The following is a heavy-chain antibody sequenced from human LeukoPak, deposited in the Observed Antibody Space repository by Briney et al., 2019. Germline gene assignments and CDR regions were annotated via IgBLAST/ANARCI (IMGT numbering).Heavy chain of an antibody. Sequence: PGGSLRLSCAASGFTFDDYAMHWVRQAPGKGLEWVSGISWNSGSIGYADSVKGRFTISRDNSKNTVYLQTDGLRGEDTGVYYCVKGPPFGFRQQLDHHYYMDVWGKGTTVIVS. CDR1: GFTFDDYA. J-gene: IGHJ6*03. V-gene: IGHV3-9*01. CDR2: ISWNSGSI. CDR3: VKGPPFGFRQQLDHHYYMDV. D-gene: IGHD6-13*01.